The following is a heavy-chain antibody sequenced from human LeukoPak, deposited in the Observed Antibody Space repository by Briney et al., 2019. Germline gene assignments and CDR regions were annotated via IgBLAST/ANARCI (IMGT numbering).Heavy chain of an antibody. Sequence: SETLSLTCTVPGGSISSSYWSWIRQPPGKGLEWIGYIYYSGSTNYNPSLKSRVTISVDTSKNQFSLKLSSVTAADTAVYYCARVRCSGGSCYSVDAFDIWGQGTMVSVSS. J-gene: IGHJ3*02. CDR3: ARVRCSGGSCYSVDAFDI. CDR1: GGSISSSY. V-gene: IGHV4-59*01. D-gene: IGHD2-15*01. CDR2: IYYSGST.